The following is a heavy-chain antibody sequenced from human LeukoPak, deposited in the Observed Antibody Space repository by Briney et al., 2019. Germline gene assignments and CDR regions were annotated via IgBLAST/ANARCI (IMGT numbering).Heavy chain of an antibody. D-gene: IGHD3-16*01. CDR2: IYHRGNT. V-gene: IGHV4-4*02. J-gene: IGHJ4*02. CDR1: GGSISSSNW. CDR3: ATTLPDHIDY. Sequence: SQTLSLTCAVSGGSISSSNWWSWVRQPPGKWLEWIVEIYHRGNTNYNPSLKSRVTISVDKSKNQFSLKLSSVTAAATAVYYCATTLPDHIDYWGQGTLVTVSS.